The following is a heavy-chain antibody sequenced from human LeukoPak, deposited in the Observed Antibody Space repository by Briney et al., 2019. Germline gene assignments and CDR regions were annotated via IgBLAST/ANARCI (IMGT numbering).Heavy chain of an antibody. CDR1: GFTFSNYA. V-gene: IGHV3-23*01. CDR3: ATRPRELLSGIP. J-gene: IGHJ3*01. CDR2: ISVSGDIT. Sequence: GGSLRLSCAASGFTFSNYAMTWVRQAPGKGLEWVSGISVSGDITYYADSVKGRFTISRDNSKKTLYLQMSSLGAEDTAVYYCATRPRELLSGIPWGQGTMVTVSS. D-gene: IGHD1-26*01.